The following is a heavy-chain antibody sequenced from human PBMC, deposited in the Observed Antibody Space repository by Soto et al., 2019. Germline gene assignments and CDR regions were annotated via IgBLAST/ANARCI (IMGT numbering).Heavy chain of an antibody. CDR1: GFTFSSYA. J-gene: IGHJ3*02. D-gene: IGHD3-22*01. Sequence: GGSLRLSCAASGFTFSSYAMSWVRQAPGKGLEWVSAISGSGGSTYYADSVKGRFTISRDNSKNTRHLQMNSLRAEDTAVYYCAKDGFAPTSSGYYDAFDIWGQGTMVTVSS. CDR3: AKDGFAPTSSGYYDAFDI. CDR2: ISGSGGST. V-gene: IGHV3-23*01.